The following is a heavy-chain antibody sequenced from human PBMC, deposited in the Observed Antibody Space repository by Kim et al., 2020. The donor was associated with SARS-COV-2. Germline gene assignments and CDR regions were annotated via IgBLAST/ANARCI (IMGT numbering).Heavy chain of an antibody. D-gene: IGHD5-12*01. V-gene: IGHV3-21*01. CDR3: ARGDAREPGEGYDYSGRGY. CDR2: ISSSSSYI. Sequence: GGSLRLSCAASGFTFSSYSMNWVRQAPGKGLEWVSSISSSSSYIYYADSVKGRFTISRDNAKNSLYLQMNSLRAEDTAVYYCARGDAREPGEGYDYSGRGYWGQGTLVTVSS. J-gene: IGHJ4*02. CDR1: GFTFSSYS.